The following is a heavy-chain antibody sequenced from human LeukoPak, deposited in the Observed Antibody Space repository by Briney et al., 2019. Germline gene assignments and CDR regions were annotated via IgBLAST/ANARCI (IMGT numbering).Heavy chain of an antibody. CDR2: INHSRST. Sequence: SETLSLTCAVYGGSFSGYYWSWIRQPPGKRLEWIGEINHSRSTNYNPSLKSRVTISVDTSKNQFSLKLSSVTAADTAVYYCARVDKYFQHWGQGTLVTVSS. V-gene: IGHV4-34*01. D-gene: IGHD3-9*01. CDR1: GGSFSGYY. CDR3: ARVDKYFQH. J-gene: IGHJ1*01.